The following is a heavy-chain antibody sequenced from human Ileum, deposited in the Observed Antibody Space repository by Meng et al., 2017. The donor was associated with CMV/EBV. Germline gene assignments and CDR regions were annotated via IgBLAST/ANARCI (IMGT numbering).Heavy chain of an antibody. J-gene: IGHJ4*02. CDR3: AGDHYDSSGYYNFDY. Sequence: ASVKVSCKASGYTFTGYYMHWVRQAPGQGLEWMGWINPNSGGTNYAQKFQGRVTMTRDTSINTAYMEVSRLRSDDTAVYYCAGDHYDSSGYYNFDYWGQGTLVTVSS. CDR2: INPNSGGT. CDR1: GYTFTGYY. D-gene: IGHD3-22*01. V-gene: IGHV1-2*02.